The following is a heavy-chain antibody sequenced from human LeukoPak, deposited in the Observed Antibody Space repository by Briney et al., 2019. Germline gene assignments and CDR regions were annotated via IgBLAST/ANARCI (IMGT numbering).Heavy chain of an antibody. CDR1: GITFSDAW. Sequence: KTGGSLRLSCEASGITFSDAWMSWVPQVPGKGLEWIALLKSKTDGETSDYAAPVKGRFTVSRNDAENTLFLQMDSLKIDDTAVYYCIANLDYWGQGTLVTVSS. J-gene: IGHJ4*02. CDR2: LKSKTDGETS. V-gene: IGHV3-15*01. D-gene: IGHD1-1*01. CDR3: IANLDY.